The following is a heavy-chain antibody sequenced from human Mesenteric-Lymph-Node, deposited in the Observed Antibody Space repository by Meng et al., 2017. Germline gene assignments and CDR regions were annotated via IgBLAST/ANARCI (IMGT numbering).Heavy chain of an antibody. CDR2: IYHSGST. V-gene: IGHV4-38-2*02. D-gene: IGHD3-22*01. Sequence: SETLSLTSTVSGYSISSGYYWRWTRQPPGKGLEWIGSIYHSGSTYYNPSLKSRVTISVDTSKNQFSLKLSTVTAADTAVYYCARDWDYDSSGYYLAGGNWFDPWGQGTLVTVSS. CDR1: GYSISSGYY. J-gene: IGHJ5*02. CDR3: ARDWDYDSSGYYLAGGNWFDP.